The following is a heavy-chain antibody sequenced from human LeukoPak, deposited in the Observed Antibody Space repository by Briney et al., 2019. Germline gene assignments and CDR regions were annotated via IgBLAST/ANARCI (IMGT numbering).Heavy chain of an antibody. CDR1: GFTFDDYA. CDR3: AKDNRGSYGDYMDV. V-gene: IGHV3-9*03. Sequence: GGSLRLSCAASGFTFDDYAMHWVRQTPGKGLEWVSGISWNSGNIGYADSVKGRFTISRDNAKNSLYLQMNSLRAEDMALYYCAKDNRGSYGDYMDVWGKGTAVTVSS. D-gene: IGHD1-26*01. J-gene: IGHJ6*03. CDR2: ISWNSGNI.